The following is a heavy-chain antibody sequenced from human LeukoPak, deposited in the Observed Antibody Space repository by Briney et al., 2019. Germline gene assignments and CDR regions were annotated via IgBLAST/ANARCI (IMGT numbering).Heavy chain of an antibody. CDR1: GGSISSGDYY. V-gene: IGHV4-30-4*01. D-gene: IGHD6-19*01. CDR2: IYYSGRT. J-gene: IGHJ3*02. CDR3: ARVNSSGWYPAFDI. Sequence: SQTLSLTCTVSGGSISSGDYYWSWIRQPPGKGLEWIGYIYYSGRTYYNPSLKSRVTISVDTSKNQFSLKLSSVTAADTAVYYCARVNSSGWYPAFDIWGQGAMVTVSS.